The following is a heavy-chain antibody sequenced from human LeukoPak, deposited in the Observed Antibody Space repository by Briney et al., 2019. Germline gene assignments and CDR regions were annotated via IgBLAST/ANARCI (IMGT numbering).Heavy chain of an antibody. CDR2: IYYSGST. CDR1: GGSISSGDYY. Sequence: PSQTLSLTCTVSGGSISSGDYYWSWIRQSPGKGLEWIGYIYYSGSTCYNPSLKSRFTISLDTSKNQFSLKLSSVTAADTAVYYCASTYSGVSWYYFDYWGQGTQVTVSS. J-gene: IGHJ4*02. V-gene: IGHV4-30-4*08. CDR3: ASTYSGVSWYYFDY. D-gene: IGHD1-26*01.